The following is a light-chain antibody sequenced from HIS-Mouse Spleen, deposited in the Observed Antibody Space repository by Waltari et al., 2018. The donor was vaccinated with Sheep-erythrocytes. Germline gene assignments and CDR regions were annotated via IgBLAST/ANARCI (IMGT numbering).Light chain of an antibody. J-gene: IGLJ3*02. Sequence: QSALTQPASVSGSPGQSITIPCPGTSSDVGTYNLFSWYQQHPGKAPKLRIYEGSKRPSGVSNRFSGSKSGNTASLTISGLQAEDEADYYCCSYAGSSTWVFGGGTKLTVL. V-gene: IGLV2-23*01. CDR2: EGS. CDR3: CSYAGSSTWV. CDR1: SSDVGTYNL.